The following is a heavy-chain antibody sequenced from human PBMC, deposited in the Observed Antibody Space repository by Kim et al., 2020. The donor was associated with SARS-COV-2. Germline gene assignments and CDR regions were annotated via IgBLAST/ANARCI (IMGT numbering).Heavy chain of an antibody. Sequence: GGSLRLSCAASGFTFDDYAMHWVRQAPGKGLEWVSLISGDGGSTYYADSVKGRFTISRDNSKNSLYLQMNSLRTEDTALYYCAKDIYRDYYDILTGYGYWGQGTLVTVSS. V-gene: IGHV3-43*02. D-gene: IGHD3-9*01. CDR1: GFTFDDYA. CDR3: AKDIYRDYYDILTGYGY. J-gene: IGHJ4*02. CDR2: ISGDGGST.